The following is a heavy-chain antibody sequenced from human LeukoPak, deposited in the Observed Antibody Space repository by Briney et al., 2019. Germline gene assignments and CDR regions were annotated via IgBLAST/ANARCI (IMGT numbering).Heavy chain of an antibody. Sequence: GGSLRLSCAASGFIFSSYVMNWVRQAPGKGLEWVSGISGSGSTTYYADSVKGRFNISRDNSKNTLYLQMNSLRAEDTAVYYCAKLSRVVVVAPFDYWGQGTLVTVSS. CDR3: AKLSRVVVVAPFDY. D-gene: IGHD2-15*01. V-gene: IGHV3-23*01. CDR2: ISGSGSTT. CDR1: GFIFSSYV. J-gene: IGHJ4*02.